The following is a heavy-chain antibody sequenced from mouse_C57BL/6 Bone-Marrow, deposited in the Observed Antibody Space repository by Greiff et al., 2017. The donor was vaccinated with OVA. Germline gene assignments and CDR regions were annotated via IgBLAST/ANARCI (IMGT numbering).Heavy chain of an antibody. CDR1: GYSFTGYF. CDR3: ARRGPFYWYFDV. J-gene: IGHJ1*03. CDR2: INPYNGDT. Sequence: EVQLQQSGPELVKPGDSVKISCKASGYSFTGYFMNWVMQSHGQSLEWIGRINPYNGDTFYNQKFKGKATLTVDKSSSTAHMELRSLTSEDSAVYYGARRGPFYWYFDVWGTGTTVTVSS. V-gene: IGHV1-20*01.